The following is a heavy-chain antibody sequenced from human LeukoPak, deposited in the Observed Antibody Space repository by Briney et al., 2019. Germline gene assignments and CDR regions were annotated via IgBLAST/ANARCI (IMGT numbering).Heavy chain of an antibody. V-gene: IGHV4-59*08. Sequence: SETLSLTSTVSGGSISSYYWSWIRHPPGKGLEWPGYIYYSGSTNYNPSFKSRVTISVDTPKHQLSLKLSSVTAAGTAVYYCARQLGTSAYSFGMVVWGQETTVSVSS. CDR1: GGSISSYY. J-gene: IGHJ6*01. CDR2: IYYSGST. CDR3: ARQLGTSAYSFGMVV.